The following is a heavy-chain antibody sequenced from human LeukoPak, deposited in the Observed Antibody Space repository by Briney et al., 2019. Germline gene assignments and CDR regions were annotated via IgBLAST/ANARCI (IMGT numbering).Heavy chain of an antibody. J-gene: IGHJ6*02. D-gene: IGHD3-10*01. CDR1: GFTFSDYY. Sequence: GGSLRLSCAPSGFTFSDYYMSWIRQAPGKGLEWVSYISSSGSTIYYADSVKGRFTISRDNAKNSLFLQMNSLRAEDTAVYYCAKQTMVRGVIISARWVGDVWGQGTTVTVSS. CDR2: ISSSGSTI. CDR3: AKQTMVRGVIISARWVGDV. V-gene: IGHV3-11*01.